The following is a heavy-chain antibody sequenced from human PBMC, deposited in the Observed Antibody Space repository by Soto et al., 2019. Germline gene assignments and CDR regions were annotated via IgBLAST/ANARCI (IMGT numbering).Heavy chain of an antibody. CDR2: IYYSGST. CDR3: ARQLVI. Sequence: QVRLQESGPGLVKPSETLSLTCTVSGDSISNYYWTWIRQPPGKGLEWIGYIYYSGSTNYNSSLKSRVTMSVDTSKNQFSLNLSSVTAADTSVYYCARQLVIWGQGTLDTVSS. V-gene: IGHV4-59*08. CDR1: GDSISNYY. J-gene: IGHJ4*02.